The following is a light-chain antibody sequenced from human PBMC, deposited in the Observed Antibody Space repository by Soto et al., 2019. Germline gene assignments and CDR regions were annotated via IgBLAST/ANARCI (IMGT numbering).Light chain of an antibody. J-gene: IGKJ4*01. CDR2: HTS. V-gene: IGKV1-12*01. CDR3: QHADGLRALT. CDR1: QDAGSW. Sequence: DIQMTPSPPFVSASVGDRVTISCRASQDAGSWLSWVHQKPGGAPKLLIFHTSRLQSGVPSRFAGRGSGTEFTLTIASMQPEDFGTYYCQHADGLRALTFGGRTTVQI.